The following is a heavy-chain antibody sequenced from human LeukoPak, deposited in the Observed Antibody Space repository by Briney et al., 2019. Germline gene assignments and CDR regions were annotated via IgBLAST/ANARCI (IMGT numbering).Heavy chain of an antibody. CDR1: AFSFSDYY. CDR3: ARDREYYYDSSGYYSSYYFDY. J-gene: IGHJ4*02. V-gene: IGHV3-11*04. D-gene: IGHD3-22*01. CDR2: ISRRSSAI. Sequence: GGSLRLSCTTSAFSFSDYYMGWIRQAPGKGLEWVAYISRRSSAIYYADSVRGRFTISRDNAKNSLYLQMNSLRAEDTAVYYCARDREYYYDSSGYYSSYYFDYWGQGTLVTVSS.